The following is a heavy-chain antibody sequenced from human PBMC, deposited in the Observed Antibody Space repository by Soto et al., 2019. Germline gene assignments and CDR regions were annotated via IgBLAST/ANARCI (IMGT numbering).Heavy chain of an antibody. CDR2: ISYDGSNK. CDR3: ARRYYYDSSGYYG. D-gene: IGHD3-22*01. V-gene: IGHV3-30-3*01. CDR1: GFTFSSYA. J-gene: IGHJ4*02. Sequence: PGGSLRLSCAASGFTFSSYAMHWVRQAPGKGLEWVAVISYDGSNKYYADSVKGRFTISRDNSKNTLYLQMNSLRAEDTAVYYCARRYYYDSSGYYGWGQGPLVTVSS.